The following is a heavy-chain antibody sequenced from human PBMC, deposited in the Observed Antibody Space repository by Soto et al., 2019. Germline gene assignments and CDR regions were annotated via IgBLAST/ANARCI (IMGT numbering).Heavy chain of an antibody. V-gene: IGHV1-46*01. CDR2: INPSGGST. Sequence: ASVKVSCKASGYTFTSYYMHWVRQVPGQGLEWMGIINPSGGSTSYAQKFQGRVTMTRDTSTSTVYMELSSLRSEDTAVYYCALNPYCSSTSRSKKFVYWCQGTLVTVFS. CDR1: GYTFTSYY. D-gene: IGHD2-2*01. J-gene: IGHJ4*02. CDR3: ALNPYCSSTSRSKKFVY.